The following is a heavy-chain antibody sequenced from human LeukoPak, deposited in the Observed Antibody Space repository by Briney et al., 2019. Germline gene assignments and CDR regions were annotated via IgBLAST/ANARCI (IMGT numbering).Heavy chain of an antibody. J-gene: IGHJ4*02. CDR3: ARGIQLWPEYYFDY. V-gene: IGHV4-61*02. Sequence: SQTLSLTCTVSGGSISSGSYYWSWIRQPAGKRLEWIGRINTSGSTNYNPSLKSRVTISVDTSKNQFSLKLSSVTAADTAVYYCARGIQLWPEYYFDYWGQGTLVTVSS. D-gene: IGHD5-18*01. CDR2: INTSGST. CDR1: GGSISSGSYY.